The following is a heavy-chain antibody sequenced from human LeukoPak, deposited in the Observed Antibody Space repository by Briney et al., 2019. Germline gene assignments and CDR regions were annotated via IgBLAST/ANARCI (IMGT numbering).Heavy chain of an antibody. D-gene: IGHD6-6*01. CDR1: GYSISRGYY. CDR3: ARVVPIAAQYFDY. Sequence: SETLSLTRTVSGYSISRGYYWGWIRQPPGKGLEWIGSIYHSGSTYYNPSLKSRVTISVDTSKSQFSLKLSSVTAADTAVYYCARVVPIAAQYFDYWGQGTLVTVSS. V-gene: IGHV4-38-2*02. J-gene: IGHJ4*02. CDR2: IYHSGST.